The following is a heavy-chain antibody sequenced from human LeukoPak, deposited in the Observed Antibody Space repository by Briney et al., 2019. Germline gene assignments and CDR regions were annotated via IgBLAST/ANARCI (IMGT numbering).Heavy chain of an antibody. D-gene: IGHD3-22*01. CDR2: IYYSGST. CDR3: ARAPRITMIVVVYFDY. V-gene: IGHV4-39*07. J-gene: IGHJ4*02. Sequence: SETLSLTCTVSGGSISSSSYYWGWIRQPPGKGLEWIGSIYYSGSTYYNPSLKSRATISVDTSKNQFSLKLSSVTAADTAVYYCARAPRITMIVVVYFDYWGQGTLVTVSS. CDR1: GGSISSSSYY.